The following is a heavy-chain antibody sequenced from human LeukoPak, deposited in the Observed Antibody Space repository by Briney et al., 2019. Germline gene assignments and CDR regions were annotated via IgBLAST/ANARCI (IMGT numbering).Heavy chain of an antibody. CDR3: ARCLEVPYGMDV. D-gene: IGHD2-2*01. J-gene: IGHJ6*02. CDR1: GGTFSSYA. Sequence: SVKVSCKASGGTFSSYAISWVRQAPGQGLEWMGGIIPIFGTANYAQKFQGRVTITADESTSTAYMELSSLRSEDTAVYYCARCLEVPYGMDVWGQGTTVTVSS. V-gene: IGHV1-69*13. CDR2: IIPIFGTA.